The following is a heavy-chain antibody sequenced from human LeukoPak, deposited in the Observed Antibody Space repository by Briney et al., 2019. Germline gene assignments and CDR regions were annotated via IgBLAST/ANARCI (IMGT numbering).Heavy chain of an antibody. Sequence: ASVKVSCKASGYTFTSYPIHWLRQAPGQGLEWMGWINTGDGDTKYSQKFQDRISITRDTSASTAYVELSRLRSEDTSVFYCARANSGYGYWGQGSLVTVSS. D-gene: IGHD4-23*01. CDR2: INTGDGDT. V-gene: IGHV1-3*04. CDR1: GYTFTSYP. CDR3: ARANSGYGY. J-gene: IGHJ4*02.